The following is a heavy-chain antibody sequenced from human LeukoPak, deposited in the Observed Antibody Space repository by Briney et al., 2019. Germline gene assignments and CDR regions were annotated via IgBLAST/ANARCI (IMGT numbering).Heavy chain of an antibody. J-gene: IGHJ5*02. CDR3: ARALSRITIFGVVTA. V-gene: IGHV3-30-3*01. Sequence: PGGSLRLSCAASGFTFSSYATHWVRQAPGKGLEWVAVISYDGSNKYYADSVKGRFTISRDNSKNTLYLQMNSLRAEDTAVYYCARALSRITIFGVVTAWGQGTLVTVSS. D-gene: IGHD3-3*01. CDR2: ISYDGSNK. CDR1: GFTFSSYA.